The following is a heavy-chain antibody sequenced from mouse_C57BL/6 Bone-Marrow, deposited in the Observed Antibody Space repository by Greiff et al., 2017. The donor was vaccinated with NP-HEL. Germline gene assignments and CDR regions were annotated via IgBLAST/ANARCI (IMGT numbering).Heavy chain of an antibody. Sequence: EVKVVESGGDLVKPGGSLKLSCAASGFTFSSYGMSWVRQTPDKRLEWVATIRSGGSYTYYPDSVKGRFTISRDNAKNTLYLQMSSLKSEDTAMYYCARQGYYGAMDYWGQGTSVTVSS. V-gene: IGHV5-6*01. CDR1: GFTFSSYG. J-gene: IGHJ4*01. CDR2: IRSGGSYT. CDR3: ARQGYYGAMDY. D-gene: IGHD1-1*01.